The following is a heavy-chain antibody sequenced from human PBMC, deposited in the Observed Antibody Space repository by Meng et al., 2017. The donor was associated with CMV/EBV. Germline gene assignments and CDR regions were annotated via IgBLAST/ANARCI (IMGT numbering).Heavy chain of an antibody. Sequence: CPASGFAFSGFWMHWSRQAPGKGLVWVSRTNSDGRSPSYADSVKGRFTISRDNAKNTLYLQMNSLGAEDTAVYYCATGYSNSWYSFDYWGLGTLVTVSS. CDR1: GFAFSGFW. D-gene: IGHD6-13*01. V-gene: IGHV3-74*01. CDR3: ATGYSNSWYSFDY. CDR2: TNSDGRSP. J-gene: IGHJ4*01.